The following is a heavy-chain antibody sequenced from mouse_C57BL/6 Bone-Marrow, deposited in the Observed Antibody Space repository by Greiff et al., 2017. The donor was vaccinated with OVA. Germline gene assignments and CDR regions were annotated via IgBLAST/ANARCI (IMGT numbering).Heavy chain of an antibody. CDR3: AREGTTAHAMDY. V-gene: IGHV1-75*01. CDR2: IFHGSGST. CDR1: GYTFTDYY. D-gene: IGHD1-2*01. J-gene: IGHJ4*01. Sequence: QVQLQQSGPELVKPGASVKISCKASGYTFTDYYITWVKQRPGQGLEWIGWIFHGSGSTYYNEKFKGKATLTVDKSSSTAYMLLSSLTSEDSAVYFGAREGTTAHAMDYWGQGTSVTVSS.